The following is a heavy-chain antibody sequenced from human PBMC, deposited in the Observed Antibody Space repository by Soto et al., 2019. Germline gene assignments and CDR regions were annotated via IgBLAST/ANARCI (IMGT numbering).Heavy chain of an antibody. Sequence: TLSLTCTVSGGSISSGGYYWSWIRQHPVKGLDGSGHIYYTGSTYYNPSPKNRVTISVDTSKNEFSLQLSSVTAADRVVYYCARGVYYYDRSGYSLDAFDIWGQGTLVTVSS. CDR2: IYYTGST. D-gene: IGHD3-22*01. V-gene: IGHV4-31*03. J-gene: IGHJ3*02. CDR3: ARGVYYYDRSGYSLDAFDI. CDR1: GGSISSGGYY.